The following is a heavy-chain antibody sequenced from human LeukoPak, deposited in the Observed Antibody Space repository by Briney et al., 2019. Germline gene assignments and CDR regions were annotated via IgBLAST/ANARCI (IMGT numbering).Heavy chain of an antibody. Sequence: SVKVSCKASGGTFSSYTISWVRQAPGQGLEWMGRIIPILGIANYAQKFQSRVTITADKSTSTAYMELSSLRSEDTAVYYCASASYYYDSSGYSYYWGQGTLVTVSS. CDR2: IIPILGIA. D-gene: IGHD3-22*01. J-gene: IGHJ4*02. CDR3: ASASYYYDSSGYSYY. V-gene: IGHV1-69*02. CDR1: GGTFSSYT.